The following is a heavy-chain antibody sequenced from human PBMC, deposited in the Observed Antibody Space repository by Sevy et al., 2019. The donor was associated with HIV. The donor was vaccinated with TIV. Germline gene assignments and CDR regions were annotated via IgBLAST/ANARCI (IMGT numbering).Heavy chain of an antibody. Sequence: GGSLRLSCAASGFTFSSYWMSWVRQAPGKGLEWVANIKQDGSEKYYVDSVKGRFTISRDNAKNSLYLQMNSLRAEDTAVYYCARDNTMLVVVRYFDFWGQGTLVTVSS. CDR1: GFTFSSYW. CDR3: ARDNTMLVVVRYFDF. V-gene: IGHV3-7*01. CDR2: IKQDGSEK. D-gene: IGHD3-22*01. J-gene: IGHJ4*02.